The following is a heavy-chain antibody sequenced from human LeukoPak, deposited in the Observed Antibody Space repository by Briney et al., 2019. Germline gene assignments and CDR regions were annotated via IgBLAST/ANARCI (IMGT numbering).Heavy chain of an antibody. D-gene: IGHD1-14*01. CDR3: AKNRGALNYMDV. CDR2: ISGSGGTT. V-gene: IGHV3-23*01. J-gene: IGHJ6*03. CDR1: GFTFSSYA. Sequence: PGGSLRLSCAASGFTFSSYAMSWVRQAPGKGLEWVSGISGSGGTTYYADSVKGRFTISRGNSKNTLYLQMNSLRAEDTAVYYCAKNRGALNYMDVWGKGTTVTVSS.